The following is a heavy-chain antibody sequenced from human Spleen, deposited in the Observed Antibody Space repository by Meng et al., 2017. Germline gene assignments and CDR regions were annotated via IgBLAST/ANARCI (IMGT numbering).Heavy chain of an antibody. J-gene: IGHJ4*02. D-gene: IGHD4-23*01. CDR3: ARGPTTMAHDFDY. V-gene: IGHV4-34*04. Sequence: QVQPQPWVARPLKPPETLCPTCAVYGGSFSGYVWCSSRQPPGEVQEWIGEINHSGSTNNNPSLESRATISVDTSQNNLSLKLSSVTAADSAVYYCARGPTTMAHDFDYWGQGTLVTVSS. CDR2: INHSGST. CDR1: GGSFSGYV.